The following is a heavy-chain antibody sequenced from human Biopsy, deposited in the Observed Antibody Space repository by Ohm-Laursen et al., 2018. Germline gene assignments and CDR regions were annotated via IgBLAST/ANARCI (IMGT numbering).Heavy chain of an antibody. CDR2: ISGTTTKT. CDR1: GFTFNIYA. V-gene: IGHV3-23*01. J-gene: IGHJ4*01. Sequence: SLRLSCTASGFTFNIYAMNWVRQAPGKGLEWVSTISGTTTKTYYADSVKGRFTISRDNSKNTVSLQMDSLRAEDTALYYCARDYTWNYVGIGYWGHGTLVTASS. D-gene: IGHD1-7*01. CDR3: ARDYTWNYVGIGY.